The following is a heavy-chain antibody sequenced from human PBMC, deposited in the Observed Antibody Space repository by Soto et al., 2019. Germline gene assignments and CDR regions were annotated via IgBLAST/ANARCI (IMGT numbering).Heavy chain of an antibody. J-gene: IGHJ6*02. CDR2: IYYSGNT. V-gene: IGHV4-31*03. Sequence: SETLSLTCTVSGGSIRSGGYYWSWVLQNPRKGLEWIGNIYYSGNTYYNPSLKSRLTISVDTSKNQFSLNLSSVTAADTAVYYCARDRLMATAGTARHYFGLDVWGQGTTVTVSS. CDR3: ARDRLMATAGTARHYFGLDV. CDR1: GGSIRSGGYY. D-gene: IGHD5-18*01.